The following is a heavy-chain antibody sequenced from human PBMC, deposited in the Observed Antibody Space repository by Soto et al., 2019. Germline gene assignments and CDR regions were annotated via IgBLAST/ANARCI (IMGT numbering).Heavy chain of an antibody. CDR3: ARRYCSGGSCYAGADYYFDY. CDR1: GGSINYYY. Sequence: SETLSLTCPVSGGSINYYYWSWIRQPPGKGLEWIGYIYYSGSTYYNPSLKSRVTIPVDTSKNQFSLKLSSVTAADTAVYYCARRYCSGGSCYAGADYYFDYWGQGTLVTVSS. J-gene: IGHJ4*02. D-gene: IGHD2-15*01. V-gene: IGHV4-30-4*01. CDR2: IYYSGST.